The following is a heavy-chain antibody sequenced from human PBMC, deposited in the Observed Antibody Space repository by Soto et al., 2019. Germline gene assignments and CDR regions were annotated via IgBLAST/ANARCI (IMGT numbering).Heavy chain of an antibody. Sequence: EVQLLESGGGLVQPGGSLRLSCAASGFTFSSYAMSWVRQAPGKGLEWVSAISGSGGSTYYAYSVNGRFTISRDNSKNTLYLQMNSLRAEDTAVYYCVLWPPYYFDYWGQGTLVTVSS. CDR3: VLWPPYYFDY. J-gene: IGHJ4*02. D-gene: IGHD3-10*01. CDR1: GFTFSSYA. CDR2: ISGSGGST. V-gene: IGHV3-23*01.